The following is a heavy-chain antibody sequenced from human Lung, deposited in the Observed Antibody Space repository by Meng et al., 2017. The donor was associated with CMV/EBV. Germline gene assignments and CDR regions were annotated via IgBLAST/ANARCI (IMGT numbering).Heavy chain of an antibody. CDR1: GVSSSRYW. CDR2: TNEDGSKK. V-gene: IGHV3-7*04. D-gene: IGHD3-10*01. Sequence: EGNLVGAGGDLVQHADSLGISCAASGVSSSRYWMNWYSQAPGKGLEWVANTNEDGSKKYYVDSVKGRFTISRDNAKNSLYLQMNSLRVEDTAIYYCGGVGIGYWGQGTLVTVSS. CDR3: GGVGIGY. J-gene: IGHJ4*02.